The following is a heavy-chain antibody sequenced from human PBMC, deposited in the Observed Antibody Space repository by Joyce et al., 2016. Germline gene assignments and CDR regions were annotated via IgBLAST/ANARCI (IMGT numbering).Heavy chain of an antibody. CDR2: ISGASSYI. CDR1: GFTFSSYS. CDR3: ARGPNCSGGTCYSTYKYYGMDV. J-gene: IGHJ6*02. D-gene: IGHD2-15*01. Sequence: EVQLVEYGGALVKPGGSLRVSCVASGFTFSSYSRAWVRQSTGKGVEWVSYISGASSYIFYADSMKGRFTISRDNAKNSLYLQMNSLRGEDTAVYYCARGPNCSGGTCYSTYKYYGMDVWGQGTTVTVSS. V-gene: IGHV3-21*05.